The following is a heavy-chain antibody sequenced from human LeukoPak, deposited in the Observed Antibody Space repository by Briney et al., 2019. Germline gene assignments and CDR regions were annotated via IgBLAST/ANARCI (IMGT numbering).Heavy chain of an antibody. J-gene: IGHJ4*02. CDR3: TRDGSGWSNF. V-gene: IGHV3-48*01. CDR2: ISSSSSTI. CDR1: GGSISSDY. D-gene: IGHD6-19*01. Sequence: PASETLSLTCTVSGGSISSDYWSWIRQPPGKGLEWVSYISSSSSTIYYADSVKGRFTISRDNAKNSLYPQMNSLRVEDTAVYYCTRDGSGWSNFWGLGTPVIASS.